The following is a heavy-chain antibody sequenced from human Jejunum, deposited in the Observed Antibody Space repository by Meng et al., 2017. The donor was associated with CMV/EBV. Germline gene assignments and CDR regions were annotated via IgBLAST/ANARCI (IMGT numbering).Heavy chain of an antibody. Sequence: TFSSDWMNGVRQAPGKGLEWVADIKPDGSEKYYVDSVKGRFTISRDNAKTSLYLQMNNLRAEDTAVYYCARAEYDFWSGYKYYLDYWGQGALVTVSS. CDR3: ARAEYDFWSGYKYYLDY. D-gene: IGHD3-3*01. J-gene: IGHJ4*02. V-gene: IGHV3-7*01. CDR1: TFSSDW. CDR2: IKPDGSEK.